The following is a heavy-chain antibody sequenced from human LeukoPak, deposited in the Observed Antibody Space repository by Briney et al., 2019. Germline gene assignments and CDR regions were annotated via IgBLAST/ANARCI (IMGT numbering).Heavy chain of an antibody. D-gene: IGHD3-3*01. J-gene: IGHJ4*02. CDR3: ARGGDDFCRTLDY. CDR2: IWYDGSNE. Sequence: GGSLRLSCAASGFTFSNHGMHWVRQAPGKGLEWVGVIWYDGSNEYYADSVKGRFTISRDNSKNTLYLQMNSLRAEDTAVYYCARGGDDFCRTLDYWGQGTLVTVSS. V-gene: IGHV3-33*01. CDR1: GFTFSNHG.